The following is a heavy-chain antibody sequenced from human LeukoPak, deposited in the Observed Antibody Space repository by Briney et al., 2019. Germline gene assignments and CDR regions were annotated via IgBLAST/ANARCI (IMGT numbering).Heavy chain of an antibody. D-gene: IGHD4-17*01. CDR2: IYYSGST. CDR1: GGSISSGDYY. Sequence: SQTLSLTCTVSGGSISSGDYYWSWIRQPPGRGLEWIGYIYYSGSTYYNPSLKSRVTISVDTSKNQFSLKLSSVTAADTAVYYCARDRPLTTVTNTHWFDPWGQGTLVTVSS. CDR3: ARDRPLTTVTNTHWFDP. V-gene: IGHV4-30-4*01. J-gene: IGHJ5*02.